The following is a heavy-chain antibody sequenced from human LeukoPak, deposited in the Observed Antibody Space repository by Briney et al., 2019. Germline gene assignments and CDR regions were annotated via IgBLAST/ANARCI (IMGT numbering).Heavy chain of an antibody. J-gene: IGHJ4*02. CDR2: ISGSGGST. D-gene: IGHD2/OR15-2a*01. CDR3: AKDAGYFSGLSYFDY. Sequence: PGGSLRLSCAASGFTFSSYSMNWVRQAPGKGLEWVSAISGSGGSTYYSDSVKGRFTISRDNSKNTLYLQMNSLRAEDTAVYYCAKDAGYFSGLSYFDYWGQGTLVTVSS. CDR1: GFTFSSYS. V-gene: IGHV3-23*01.